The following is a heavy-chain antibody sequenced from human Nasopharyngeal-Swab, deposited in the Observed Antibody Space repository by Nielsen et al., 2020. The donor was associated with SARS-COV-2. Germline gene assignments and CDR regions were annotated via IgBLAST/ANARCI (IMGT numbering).Heavy chain of an antibody. J-gene: IGHJ6*02. Sequence: GGSLRLSCAASGFTFSSYWMSWVRQAPGKGLEWVANIKQDGSEKYYVDSVKGRFTISRDNAKNSLYLQMNSLRAEDTAVYYCARDGVVPAAMSYYYYYGMDVWGQGTTVTVSS. CDR2: IKQDGSEK. CDR1: GFTFSSYW. CDR3: ARDGVVPAAMSYYYYYGMDV. D-gene: IGHD2-2*01. V-gene: IGHV3-7*01.